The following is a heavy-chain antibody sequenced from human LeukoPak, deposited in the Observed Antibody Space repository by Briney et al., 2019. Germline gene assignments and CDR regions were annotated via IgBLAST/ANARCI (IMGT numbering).Heavy chain of an antibody. V-gene: IGHV4-4*07. Sequence: PSETLSLSCAASGFTISTYDLSWIRQPAGKGLEWIGRIYTSGSTNYNPSLKSRVTMSVDTSTNQFALKLSSVTAADTAVYYCASDYGQHLVRSWFDPWGQGTLVTVSS. D-gene: IGHD6-13*01. CDR1: GFTISTYD. J-gene: IGHJ5*02. CDR2: IYTSGST. CDR3: ASDYGQHLVRSWFDP.